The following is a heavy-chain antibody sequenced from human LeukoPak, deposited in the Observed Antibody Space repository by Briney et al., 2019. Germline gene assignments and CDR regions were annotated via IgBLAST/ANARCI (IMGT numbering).Heavy chain of an antibody. CDR3: ARDFERPDY. CDR2: INPNSGGT. CDR1: GYTFTDYY. V-gene: IGHV1-2*06. J-gene: IGHJ4*02. Sequence: ASVKVSCKASGYTFTDYYIHWVRQAPGQVLEWMGRINPNSGGTNYAQKFQGRVTMTRDTSISTAYMELRRLRSDDTAVYYCARDFERPDYWGQGTLVTVSS.